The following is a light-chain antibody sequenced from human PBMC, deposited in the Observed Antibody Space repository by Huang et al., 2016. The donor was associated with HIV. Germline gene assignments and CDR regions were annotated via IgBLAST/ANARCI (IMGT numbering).Light chain of an antibody. CDR2: KVS. J-gene: IGKJ3*01. V-gene: IGKV2-30*01. Sequence: DVVLTQSPLSLPVTLGQPASISCRSSQSLVYSDGNTYLNWFHQRPGQSPRRLIYKVSNRAFGVPDRFSGSGSGTDFTLNSSRVEAEDVGLYYCMQGTHWPFTFGPGTKVDIK. CDR3: MQGTHWPFT. CDR1: QSLVYSDGNTY.